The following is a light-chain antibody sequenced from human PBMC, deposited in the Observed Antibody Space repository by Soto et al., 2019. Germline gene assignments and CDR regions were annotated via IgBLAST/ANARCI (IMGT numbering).Light chain of an antibody. V-gene: IGKV3-20*01. Sequence: EIVLTQSPGTLSLSPGERATLSCRASQSVSSSYLAWYQQKPGQAPRLLIYGASSRATGIPDRFSGSGSGTDFTLTISRLEPEDFAVYYWQQYGSSPPRTFGQGTKLEIK. CDR1: QSVSSSY. CDR3: QQYGSSPPRT. J-gene: IGKJ2*01. CDR2: GAS.